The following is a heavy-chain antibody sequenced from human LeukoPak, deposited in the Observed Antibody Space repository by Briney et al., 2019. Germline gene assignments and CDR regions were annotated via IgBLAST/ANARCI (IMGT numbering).Heavy chain of an antibody. CDR3: ARSIIAVASNWFDH. CDR1: GYTFTVYY. V-gene: IGHV1-2*02. D-gene: IGHD6-19*01. J-gene: IGHJ5*02. Sequence: ASLKVSSKASGYTFTVYYMHWVRQTPGQGLEWMGWINPNSGGTNYAQKFQGRVTMTRDTSISTAYMELSRLRSDDTAVYYCARSIIAVASNWFDHWGQGTLVTVSS. CDR2: INPNSGGT.